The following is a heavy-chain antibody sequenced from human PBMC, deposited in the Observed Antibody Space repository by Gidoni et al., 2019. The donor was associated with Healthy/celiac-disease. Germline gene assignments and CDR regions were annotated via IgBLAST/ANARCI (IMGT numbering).Heavy chain of an antibody. Sequence: QVQLQESVPGLVKPSETLSLTCTVSGGSISSYYWSWIRQPPGKGLEWIGYIYYSGSTNYNPSLKSRVTISVDTSKNQFSLKLSSVTAADTAVYYCARDGVAHYYYGMDVWGQGTTVTVSS. V-gene: IGHV4-59*01. D-gene: IGHD2-15*01. J-gene: IGHJ6*02. CDR1: GGSISSYY. CDR2: IYYSGST. CDR3: ARDGVAHYYYGMDV.